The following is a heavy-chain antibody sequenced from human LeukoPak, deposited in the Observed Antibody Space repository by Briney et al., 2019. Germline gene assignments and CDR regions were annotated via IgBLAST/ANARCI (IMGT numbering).Heavy chain of an antibody. CDR3: ARDAGNWLY. D-gene: IGHD1-1*01. CDR1: GLTVSSNY. V-gene: IGHV3-53*01. Sequence: GGSLGLSCAASGLTVSSNYMSWVRQAPGKGLEWVSVLYSGGSTYYADSVMGRFTISRDNSKNTLYLQMNSLRAEDTAVYYCARDAGNWLYWGQGTLDTVSS. J-gene: IGHJ4*02. CDR2: LYSGGST.